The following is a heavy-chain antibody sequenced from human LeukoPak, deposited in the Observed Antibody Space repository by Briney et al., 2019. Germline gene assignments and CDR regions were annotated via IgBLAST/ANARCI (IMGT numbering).Heavy chain of an antibody. CDR2: NYYRSNT. CDR3: ARQRGLYGAYV. CDR1: GGSISNNDYY. Sequence: SETLSLTCTVSGGSISNNDYYWAWNRQPPGTELKWNVSNYYRSNTYYNPSLKSRVTISVDAFKDEFFRGLSSVTAADTGVYFCARQRGLYGAYVWGQGTLVTVSS. D-gene: IGHD5-12*01. V-gene: IGHV4-39*01. J-gene: IGHJ4*02.